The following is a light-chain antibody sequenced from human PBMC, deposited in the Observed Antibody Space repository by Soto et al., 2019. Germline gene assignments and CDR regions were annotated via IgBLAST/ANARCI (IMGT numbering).Light chain of an antibody. CDR1: SSDVGSYNL. CDR3: CSYAGSSNV. V-gene: IGLV2-23*03. Sequence: QSALNQPASVSGSPGQSITISCTGTSSDVGSYNLVSWYQQHPGKAPKLMIYEGSKRPSGVSNRFSGSKSGNTASLTISGLQAEDEADYYCCSYAGSSNVFGTGTKVTVL. CDR2: EGS. J-gene: IGLJ1*01.